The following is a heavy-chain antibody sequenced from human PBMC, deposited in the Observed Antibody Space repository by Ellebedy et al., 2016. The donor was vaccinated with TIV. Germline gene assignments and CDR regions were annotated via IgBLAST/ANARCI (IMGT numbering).Heavy chain of an antibody. J-gene: IGHJ4*02. V-gene: IGHV3-48*03. CDR2: ISGSGNTI. Sequence: GESLKISCAASGFTFSSYAMHWVRQAPGKGPEWISYISGSGNTIYYADSMKGRFTVSRDNAKSSLYLQMNSLRAEDTAVYYCARNWDYWGQGTLVTVSS. D-gene: IGHD1-1*01. CDR1: GFTFSSYA. CDR3: ARNWDY.